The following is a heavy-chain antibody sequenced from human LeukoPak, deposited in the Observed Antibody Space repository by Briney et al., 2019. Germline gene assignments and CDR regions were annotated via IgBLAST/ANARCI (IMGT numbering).Heavy chain of an antibody. V-gene: IGHV1-69*04. Sequence: SVEVSCKASGGTFSSYAISWVRQAPGQGLEWMGRIIPILGIANYAQKFQGRVTITADKSTSTAYMELSSLRSEDTAVYYCARNHCSSTSCYALTQYYYYYYGMDVWGQGTTVTVSS. CDR1: GGTFSSYA. CDR3: ARNHCSSTSCYALTQYYYYYYGMDV. J-gene: IGHJ6*02. D-gene: IGHD2-2*01. CDR2: IIPILGIA.